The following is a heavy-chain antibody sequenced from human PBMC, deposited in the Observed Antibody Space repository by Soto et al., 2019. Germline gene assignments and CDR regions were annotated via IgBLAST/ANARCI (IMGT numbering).Heavy chain of an antibody. J-gene: IGHJ6*02. Sequence: QVQLVQSGAEVKKPGASVKVSCKASGYILTSYTMHWVRQAPGHRLEWMGWINVDNGNTRYSQKFQGRVTITRDTSANTAYMELSSLRSEDTAIFYCARFKGGAYGMDVWGQGTTVTVSS. CDR1: GYILTSYT. CDR3: ARFKGGAYGMDV. V-gene: IGHV1-3*01. D-gene: IGHD2-15*01. CDR2: INVDNGNT.